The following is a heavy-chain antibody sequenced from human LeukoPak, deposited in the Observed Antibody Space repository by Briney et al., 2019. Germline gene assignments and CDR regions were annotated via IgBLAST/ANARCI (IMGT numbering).Heavy chain of an antibody. Sequence: GASVKVSCKASGFTFTSSAMQWVRQARGQRLEWIGWIVVGSGNTNYARKFQERVTITRDMSTSTAYMELSSLRSEDTAVYYCAAVGRALYGMDVWGQGTTVTVSS. CDR2: IVVGSGNT. D-gene: IGHD2-15*01. CDR1: GFTFTSSA. V-gene: IGHV1-58*02. CDR3: AAVGRALYGMDV. J-gene: IGHJ6*02.